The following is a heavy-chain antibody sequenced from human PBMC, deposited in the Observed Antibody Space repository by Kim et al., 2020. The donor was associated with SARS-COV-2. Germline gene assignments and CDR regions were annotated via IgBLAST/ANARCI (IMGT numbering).Heavy chain of an antibody. J-gene: IGHJ6*02. CDR2: TYYRSKWYN. V-gene: IGHV6-1*01. Sequence: SQTLSLTCAISGDSVSSNSAAWNWIRQSPSRGLEWLGRTYYRSKWYNDYAVSVKSRITINPDTSKNQFSLQLNSVTPEDTAVYYCARVPLSGYEPPFGMDVWGQGTTVTVSS. D-gene: IGHD5-12*01. CDR3: ARVPLSGYEPPFGMDV. CDR1: GDSVSSNSAA.